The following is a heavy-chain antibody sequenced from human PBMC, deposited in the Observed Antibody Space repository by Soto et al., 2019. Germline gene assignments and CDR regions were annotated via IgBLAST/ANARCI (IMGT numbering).Heavy chain of an antibody. V-gene: IGHV4-34*01. J-gene: IGHJ4*02. CDR1: GGSFSGYY. Sequence: SETLSLTCAVYGGSFSGYYWSWIRQPPGKGLEWIGEINHSGSTNYNPSLKSRVTISVDTSKNQFSLKLSSVTAADTAVYYCARGGRYDILTGNAFDYWGQGTLVTVSS. CDR3: ARGGRYDILTGNAFDY. CDR2: INHSGST. D-gene: IGHD3-9*01.